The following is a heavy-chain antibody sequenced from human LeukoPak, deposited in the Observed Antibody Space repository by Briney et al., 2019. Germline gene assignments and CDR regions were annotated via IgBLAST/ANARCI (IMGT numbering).Heavy chain of an antibody. Sequence: GGSLRLSCAASGFTFSSYAMSWVRQAPGKGLEWVSAISGSGGSTYYADSVKGRFTISRDNSKNTLYLQMNSLRAEDTAVYYCAKDLGYGPGRGGDAFDIWGQGTMVTVSS. J-gene: IGHJ3*02. CDR1: GFTFSSYA. CDR3: AKDLGYGPGRGGDAFDI. D-gene: IGHD5-18*01. V-gene: IGHV3-23*01. CDR2: ISGSGGST.